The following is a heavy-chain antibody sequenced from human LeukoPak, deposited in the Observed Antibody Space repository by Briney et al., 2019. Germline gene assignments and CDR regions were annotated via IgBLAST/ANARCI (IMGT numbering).Heavy chain of an antibody. Sequence: ASVKVSCKASGYTFTSYYMHWVRQAPGQGLEWMGIINPSGGSTSYAQKFQGRVTMTRDTSTSTVYMELSSLRSEDTAVYYCARELTGSRGYLYYFDYWGQGTLVTVSS. CDR2: INPSGGST. J-gene: IGHJ4*02. CDR1: GYTFTSYY. V-gene: IGHV1-46*01. D-gene: IGHD3-22*01. CDR3: ARELTGSRGYLYYFDY.